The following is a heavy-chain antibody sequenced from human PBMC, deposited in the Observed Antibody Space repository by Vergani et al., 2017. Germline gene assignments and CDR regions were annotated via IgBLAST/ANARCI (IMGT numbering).Heavy chain of an antibody. CDR2: IYYSGST. CDR1: GGSFSGYY. D-gene: IGHD3-10*01. CDR3: ARENRWFGELNGY. J-gene: IGHJ4*02. V-gene: IGHV4-34*11. Sequence: QVQLQQWGAGLLKPSETLSLTCAVYGGSFSGYYWSWIRQPPGKGLEWIGYIYYSGSTYYNPSLKSRVTISVDTSKNQFSLKLSSVTAADTAVYYCARENRWFGELNGYWGQGTLVTVSS.